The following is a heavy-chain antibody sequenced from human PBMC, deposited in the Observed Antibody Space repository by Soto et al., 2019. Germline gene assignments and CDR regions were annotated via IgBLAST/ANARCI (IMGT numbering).Heavy chain of an antibody. D-gene: IGHD1-26*01. Sequence: GGSLRLSCAASGFTFSSYSMNWVRQAPGKGLEWVSSISSSSSYIYYADSVKGRFTISRDNAKNSLYLQMNSLRAEDTAVYYCARSPGTYYYYYYMDVWGKGTTVTVSS. CDR1: GFTFSSYS. J-gene: IGHJ6*03. V-gene: IGHV3-21*01. CDR2: ISSSSSYI. CDR3: ARSPGTYYYYYYMDV.